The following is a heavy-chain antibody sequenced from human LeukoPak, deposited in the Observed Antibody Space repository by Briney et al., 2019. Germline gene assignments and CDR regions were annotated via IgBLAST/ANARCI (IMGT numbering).Heavy chain of an antibody. CDR1: GFTFSSDG. D-gene: IGHD3-22*01. V-gene: IGHV3-23*01. CDR2: ISATGGTT. Sequence: GGSLRLSCAASGFTFSSDGMSWVRQAPGKGLEWVSAISATGGTTYYADSVKGRFTISTDTSKNTVYLQMNSLRDEETAVYYCAKGAYYDLWGQGTLVTVSS. CDR3: AKGAYYDL. J-gene: IGHJ4*02.